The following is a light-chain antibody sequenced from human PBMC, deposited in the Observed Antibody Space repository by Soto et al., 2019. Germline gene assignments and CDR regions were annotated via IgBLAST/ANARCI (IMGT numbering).Light chain of an antibody. Sequence: QSALTQPASVSGSPGQSITISCTGTSSDIGHYDYVSWYQQHPGKPPQLMIYHVTNRPSGVSNRYSGSTSGNSASLTISGLQAEDEADYYCSSYTSSSTWVFGGGTKLTVL. CDR1: SSDIGHYDY. CDR2: HVT. V-gene: IGLV2-14*03. CDR3: SSYTSSSTWV. J-gene: IGLJ3*02.